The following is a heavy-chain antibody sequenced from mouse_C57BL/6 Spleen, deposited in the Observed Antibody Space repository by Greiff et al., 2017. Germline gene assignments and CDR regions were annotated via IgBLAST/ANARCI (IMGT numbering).Heavy chain of an antibody. J-gene: IGHJ2*01. CDR2: ISDGGSYT. CDR1: GFTFSSYA. CDR3: ARDYYSNYGFDY. D-gene: IGHD2-5*01. V-gene: IGHV5-4*01. Sequence: DVQLVESGGGLVKPGGSLKLSCAASGFTFSSYAMSWVRQTPEKRLEWVATISDGGSYTYYPDNVKGRFTISRDNAKNNLYLQMSHLKSEDTAMYYCARDYYSNYGFDYWGQGTTLTVSS.